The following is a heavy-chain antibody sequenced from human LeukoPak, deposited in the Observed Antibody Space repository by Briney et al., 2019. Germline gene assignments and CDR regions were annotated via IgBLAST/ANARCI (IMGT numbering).Heavy chain of an antibody. CDR1: GGTFSSYA. Sequence: SVKVSCKASGGTFSSYAISWVRQAPGQGLEWMGGIIPIFGTANYAQKFQGRVTITADESTSTAYMELSSLRSEDTAVYYCAGRRTYYYDSSGYYPFDYWGQGTLVTVSS. D-gene: IGHD3-22*01. CDR2: IIPIFGTA. J-gene: IGHJ4*02. V-gene: IGHV1-69*13. CDR3: AGRRTYYYDSSGYYPFDY.